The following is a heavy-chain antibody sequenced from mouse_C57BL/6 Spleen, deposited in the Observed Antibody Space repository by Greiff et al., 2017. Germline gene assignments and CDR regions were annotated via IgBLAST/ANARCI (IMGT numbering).Heavy chain of an antibody. CDR3: AKDLNYCAFAY. J-gene: IGHJ3*01. CDR2: ISAGGSYT. D-gene: IGHD1-1*01. CDR1: GFTFSSYA. V-gene: IGHV5-4*01. Sequence: EVHLVESGGGLVKPGGSLKLSCAASGFTFSSYAMSWVRQTPEQRLEWVATISAGGSYTYYPDNVKGRFTISKDNAKNNLYLQMSHLKSEDTAMYYCAKDLNYCAFAYWGQGTLVTVSA.